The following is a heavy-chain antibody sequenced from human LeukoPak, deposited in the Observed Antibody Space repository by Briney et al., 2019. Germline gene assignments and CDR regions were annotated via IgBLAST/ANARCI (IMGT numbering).Heavy chain of an antibody. J-gene: IGHJ6*02. CDR3: ARRARGITKGYGMDV. CDR1: GFTFSSYG. D-gene: IGHD1-14*01. Sequence: GRYLRLSCAASGFTFSSYGMHWVRQAPGKGLEWVADIWYDGSNRYYADSVKGRFTISRDNSKNTLYLQMNSLRAEDTAVYYCARRARGITKGYGMDVWGQGTTVTVAS. CDR2: IWYDGSNR. V-gene: IGHV3-33*01.